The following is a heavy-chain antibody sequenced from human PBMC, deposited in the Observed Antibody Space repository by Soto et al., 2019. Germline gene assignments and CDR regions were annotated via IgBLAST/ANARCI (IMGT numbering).Heavy chain of an antibody. Sequence: SSVKGSCKASGGTFSSYAISWVRQAPGQGLEWMGWINAGNGNTKYAQKFQGRVTITRDTSTSTAYMELSSLRSEDTAVYYCASNIAAAGQFDYWGQGTLVTVSS. J-gene: IGHJ4*02. CDR3: ASNIAAAGQFDY. CDR1: GGTFSSYA. CDR2: INAGNGNT. D-gene: IGHD6-13*01. V-gene: IGHV1-3*01.